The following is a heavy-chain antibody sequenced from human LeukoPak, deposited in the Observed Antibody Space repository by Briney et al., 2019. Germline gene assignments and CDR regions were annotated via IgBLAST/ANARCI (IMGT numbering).Heavy chain of an antibody. D-gene: IGHD6-19*01. CDR1: GFTFSSYA. J-gene: IGHJ4*02. CDR3: AKDRSIAVASTTAFEY. Sequence: QTGGSLRLSCAASGFTFSSYAMSWDRQAPGKGLEWVSGISGSGGSTYYVDSVKGRFTISRDNSKNTVYLQVNSLRAEDTALYYCAKDRSIAVASTTAFEYWGQGTLVTVSS. V-gene: IGHV3-23*01. CDR2: ISGSGGST.